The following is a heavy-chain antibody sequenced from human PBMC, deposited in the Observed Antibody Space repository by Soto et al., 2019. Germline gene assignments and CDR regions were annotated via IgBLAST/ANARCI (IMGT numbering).Heavy chain of an antibody. D-gene: IGHD2-15*01. V-gene: IGHV1-3*01. Sequence: ASVKVSCKASGYTFTSYAMHWVRQAPGQRLEWMGWINAGNGNTKYSQKFQGRVTITRDTSASTAYMELSSLRSEDTAVYYCARGGVGYCSGGSCYVGRSYGNFDYWGQGTMVTVYS. CDR1: GYTFTSYA. J-gene: IGHJ4*02. CDR2: INAGNGNT. CDR3: ARGGVGYCSGGSCYVGRSYGNFDY.